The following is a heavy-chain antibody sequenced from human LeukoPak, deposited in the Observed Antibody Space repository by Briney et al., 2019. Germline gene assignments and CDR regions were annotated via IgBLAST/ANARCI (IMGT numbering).Heavy chain of an antibody. D-gene: IGHD1-26*01. V-gene: IGHV4-34*01. CDR3: ARLSIVGATLDY. Sequence: SETLSLTCAVYGGSFSGYYWSWIRQPPGKGLEWIGEINHSGSTNYNPSLKSRVSISVDSSQNQSSLKVSSVTAADTAVYYCARLSIVGATLDYWGQGTLVTVSS. CDR1: GGSFSGYY. J-gene: IGHJ4*02. CDR2: INHSGST.